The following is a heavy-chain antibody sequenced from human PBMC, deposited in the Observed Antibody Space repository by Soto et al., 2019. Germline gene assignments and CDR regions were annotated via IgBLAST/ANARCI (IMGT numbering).Heavy chain of an antibody. CDR2: INPSGGST. J-gene: IGHJ4*02. Sequence: QVQLVQSGAEVKKPGASVKVSCKASGYIFTNHYIHWVRQAPGQGLAWMGIINPSGGSTNYLQKFHGRITMTRDTSTSTVYMELSSLRSEDTAVYFCARADDYESSGFYYDCWGQGSLVTVSS. D-gene: IGHD3-22*01. CDR3: ARADDYESSGFYYDC. CDR1: GYIFTNHY. V-gene: IGHV1-46*01.